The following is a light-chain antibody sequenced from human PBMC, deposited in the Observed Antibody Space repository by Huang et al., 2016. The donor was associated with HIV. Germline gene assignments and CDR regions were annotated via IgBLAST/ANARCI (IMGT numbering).Light chain of an antibody. CDR1: QSISGW. V-gene: IGKV1-5*03. Sequence: DIQMTQSPSTLSAFVGDRVTITCRASQSISGWLAWYQQKPGKAPKLLIYKASSLQSWVPSRFSGSGSGTEFTLSINSLQPDDLATYYCQQYNSYPYTFGQGTKLEIK. CDR3: QQYNSYPYT. CDR2: KAS. J-gene: IGKJ2*01.